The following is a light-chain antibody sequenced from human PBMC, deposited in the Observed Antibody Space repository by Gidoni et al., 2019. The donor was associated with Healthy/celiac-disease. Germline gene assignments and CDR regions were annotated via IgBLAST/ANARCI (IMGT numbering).Light chain of an antibody. V-gene: IGKV1-33*01. Sequence: DIQMTQSPSSLSASVGDRVTITCQASQDISNYLTWYQQKPGKAPKLLIYDASNLETGVPSRLSGSGSGTDFTFTISSLQPEDIATYYCQQYDNHPLTFGQGTRLEIK. CDR2: DAS. CDR1: QDISNY. CDR3: QQYDNHPLT. J-gene: IGKJ5*01.